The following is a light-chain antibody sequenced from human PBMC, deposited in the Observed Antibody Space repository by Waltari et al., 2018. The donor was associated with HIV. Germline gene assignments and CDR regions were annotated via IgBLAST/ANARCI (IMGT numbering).Light chain of an antibody. CDR1: SSNIGAGYE. Sequence: QSVLTQPPSVSGAPGQRVTISCTGSSSNIGAGYEVHWYQQLPGTAPKVLISLNTHRPSGVPYLFSGSKSDTSASLAITGLQAEDEADYYCQSYDSSVTAWVFGGGTKLTVL. V-gene: IGLV1-40*01. J-gene: IGLJ3*02. CDR3: QSYDSSVTAWV. CDR2: LNT.